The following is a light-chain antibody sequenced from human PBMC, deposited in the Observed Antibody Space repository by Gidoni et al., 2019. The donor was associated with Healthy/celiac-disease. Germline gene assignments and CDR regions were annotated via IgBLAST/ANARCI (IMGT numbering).Light chain of an antibody. V-gene: IGLV1-44*01. Sequence: QSVLTQPPSASGTPGQRVTSSCSGSSSNIGSNTVNWYQQLPETAPKLLIYSNNQRPSGVPDRFSGSKSGTSASLAISGLQSEDEADYYCAAWDDSLNGVVFGGGTKLTVL. CDR3: AAWDDSLNGVV. CDR2: SNN. J-gene: IGLJ2*01. CDR1: SSNIGSNT.